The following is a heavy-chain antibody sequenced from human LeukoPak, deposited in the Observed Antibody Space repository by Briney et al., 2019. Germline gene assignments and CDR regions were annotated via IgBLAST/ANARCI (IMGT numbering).Heavy chain of an antibody. D-gene: IGHD1-26*01. CDR1: GGSISSGDYY. CDR2: IYYSGST. V-gene: IGHV4-30-4*08. Sequence: SETLSLTCTVSGGSISSGDYYWSWIRQPPGKGLEWIGYIYYSGSTYYNPSLKSRVTISVDASKNQFSLKLSSVTAADMAVYYCARDQRGATYYWGQGTLVTVSS. CDR3: ARDQRGATYY. J-gene: IGHJ4*02.